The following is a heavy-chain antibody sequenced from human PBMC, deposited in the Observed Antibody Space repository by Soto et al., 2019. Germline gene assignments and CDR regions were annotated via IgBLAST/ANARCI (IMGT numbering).Heavy chain of an antibody. CDR1: GFTFSSYA. J-gene: IGHJ4*02. Sequence: QVQLVESGGGVVQPGRSLRLSCAASGFTFSSYAMHWVRQAPGKGLEWVAVISYDGSNKYYADSVKGRFTISRDNSKNTLYLQINSLRAEDTAVYYCARGYSSGWYELDYWGQGTLLTVSS. CDR2: ISYDGSNK. V-gene: IGHV3-30-3*01. D-gene: IGHD6-19*01. CDR3: ARGYSSGWYELDY.